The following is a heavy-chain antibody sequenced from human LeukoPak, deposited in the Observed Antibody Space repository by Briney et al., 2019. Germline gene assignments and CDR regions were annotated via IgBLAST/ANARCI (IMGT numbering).Heavy chain of an antibody. V-gene: IGHV1-8*01. D-gene: IGHD2-2*01. CDR1: GYTFTSYD. Sequence: ASVKVSCKASGYTFTSYDINGVRQATGQGLEWMGWMNPNSGNTGYAQKFQGRVTMTRNTSISTAYMELSSLRSEDTAVYYCARSYCSSTSCYDGFWFDPWGQGTLVTVSS. CDR2: MNPNSGNT. J-gene: IGHJ5*02. CDR3: ARSYCSSTSCYDGFWFDP.